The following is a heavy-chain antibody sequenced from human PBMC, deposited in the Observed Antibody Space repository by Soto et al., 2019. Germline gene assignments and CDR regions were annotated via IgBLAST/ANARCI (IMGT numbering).Heavy chain of an antibody. V-gene: IGHV3-48*02. D-gene: IGHD2-21*02. CDR2: ISSSSDKT. CDR3: ARLPKGSLGTA. J-gene: IGHJ4*02. Sequence: LVESGGDLVYPGGSLRLSCVGSGFSFSDYSMNWVRQAPGKGLQWVSYISSSSDKTYYADSVKGRFTVSRDNAKNALFLQMNSLRDDDTATYFCARLPKGSLGTAWGQGTRVTVSS. CDR1: GFSFSDYS.